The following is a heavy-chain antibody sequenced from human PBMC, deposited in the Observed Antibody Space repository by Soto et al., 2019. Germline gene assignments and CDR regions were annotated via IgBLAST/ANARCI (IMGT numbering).Heavy chain of an antibody. V-gene: IGHV3-48*02. CDR2: ISSSSRTI. Sequence: GGSLRLSCAASGFIFSTYSMNWVRQAPGKGLEWVSYISSSSRTIYYADSVKGRFTISRDNAKNSLYLQMNNLRDEDTAVYYCARVVGVGSVSSRMGRYAFDIWGQGTMVTVSS. J-gene: IGHJ3*02. CDR1: GFIFSTYS. CDR3: ARVVGVGSVSSRMGRYAFDI. D-gene: IGHD1-26*01.